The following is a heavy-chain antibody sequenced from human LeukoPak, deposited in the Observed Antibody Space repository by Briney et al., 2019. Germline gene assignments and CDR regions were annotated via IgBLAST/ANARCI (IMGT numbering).Heavy chain of an antibody. D-gene: IGHD3-10*01. CDR1: GGSISSSISY. Sequence: SETLSLTCTVSGGSISSSISYWGWIRQPPGKGLEWIGSLHYSGSTYYCPSLKSRATISVDMSENQFSLKLSSVTATDTAVYYCARRPVSMNAFDIWGQGTMVIVSP. CDR2: LHYSGST. V-gene: IGHV4-39*01. CDR3: ARRPVSMNAFDI. J-gene: IGHJ3*02.